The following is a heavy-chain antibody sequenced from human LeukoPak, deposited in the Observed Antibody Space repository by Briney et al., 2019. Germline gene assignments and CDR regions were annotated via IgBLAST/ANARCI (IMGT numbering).Heavy chain of an antibody. V-gene: IGHV3-53*01. Sequence: PGGSLRLSCAASGFTVSSNYMSWVRQAPGKGLEWVSVIYSGGSTYYADSVKGRFTISRDNSKNTLYVQMNSLRAEDTAVYYCARARGYSGYESKWYYYGMDVWGQGTTVTVSS. CDR2: IYSGGST. CDR1: GFTVSSNY. D-gene: IGHD5-12*01. J-gene: IGHJ6*02. CDR3: ARARGYSGYESKWYYYGMDV.